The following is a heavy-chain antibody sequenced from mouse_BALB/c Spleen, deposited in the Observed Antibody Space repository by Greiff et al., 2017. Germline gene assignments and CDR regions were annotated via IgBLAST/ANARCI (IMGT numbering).Heavy chain of an antibody. V-gene: IGHV1-9*01. Sequence: VQLQQSGAELMKPGASVKISCKATGYTFSSYWIEWVKQRPGHGLEWIGEILPGSGSTNYNEKFKGKATFTADTSSNTAYMQLSSLTSEDSAVYYCARWRTGNAMDYWGQGTSVTVSS. CDR1: GYTFSSYW. CDR3: ARWRTGNAMDY. J-gene: IGHJ4*01. CDR2: ILPGSGST. D-gene: IGHD4-1*01.